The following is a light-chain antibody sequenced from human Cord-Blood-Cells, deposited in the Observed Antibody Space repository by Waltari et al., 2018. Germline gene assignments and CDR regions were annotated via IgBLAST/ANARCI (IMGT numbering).Light chain of an antibody. CDR2: QDT. V-gene: IGLV3-1*01. J-gene: IGLJ2*01. Sequence: SYELTQPPSVSVSPGQTASIPCSGATLGDKYASWYQQKPGQSPVLVIYQDTKRPSRIPERFSGSNSGNTATLTISGTQAMDEADYYCQAWDSSTVVFGGGTKLTVL. CDR3: QAWDSSTVV. CDR1: TLGDKY.